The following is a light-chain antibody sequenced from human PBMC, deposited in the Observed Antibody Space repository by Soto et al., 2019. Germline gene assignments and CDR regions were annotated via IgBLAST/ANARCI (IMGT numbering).Light chain of an antibody. CDR2: GAS. CDR3: QQYNTWPPIT. J-gene: IGKJ5*01. Sequence: EIVLTQSPGTLSLSPGERATLSCRASQSVSRSYLAWYQQKPGQAPRLLIYGASTRATGLPARFSGSGSGTDFTLTISSLQSEDFAVYYCQQYNTWPPITFGQGTRLAI. CDR1: QSVSRSY. V-gene: IGKV3-15*01.